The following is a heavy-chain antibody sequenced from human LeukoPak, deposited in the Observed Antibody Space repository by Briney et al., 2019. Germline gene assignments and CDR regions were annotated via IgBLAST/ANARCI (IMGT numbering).Heavy chain of an antibody. Sequence: SGTLSLTCGVSGGFIINGKWWSWVRQPPGKGLQWLGEISHSGSPNYNPSLKGRLTISVDTAKNQFSLKLSSVTAADTAVYYCARDSIAGYSLSWWGQGTLVTVSS. D-gene: IGHD3-9*01. J-gene: IGHJ4*02. CDR3: ARDSIAGYSLSW. CDR2: ISHSGSP. V-gene: IGHV4-4*02. CDR1: GGFIINGKW.